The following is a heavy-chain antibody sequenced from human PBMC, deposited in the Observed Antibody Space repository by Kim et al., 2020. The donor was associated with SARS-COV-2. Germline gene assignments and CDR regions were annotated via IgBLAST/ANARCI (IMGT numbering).Heavy chain of an antibody. J-gene: IGHJ3*02. CDR2: IYSGDNT. Sequence: GGSLRLSCAASGFAVSSNYMSWVRQAPGKGLECVSVIYSGDNTYYADSVKGRFTISRDNSKNTLYLQMNSLRAEDTAVYYCARETYSVNKGGAFDIWGQGTMVTVSS. D-gene: IGHD5-12*01. CDR1: GFAVSSNY. V-gene: IGHV3-53*01. CDR3: ARETYSVNKGGAFDI.